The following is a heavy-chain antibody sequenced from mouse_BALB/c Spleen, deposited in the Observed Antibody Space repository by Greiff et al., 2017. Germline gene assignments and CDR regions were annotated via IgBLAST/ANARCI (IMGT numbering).Heavy chain of an antibody. V-gene: IGHV5-6-5*01. CDR1: GFTFSSYA. Sequence: EVQLMESGGGLVKPGGSLKLSCAASGFTFSSYAMSWVRQTPEKRLEWVASISSGGSTYYPDSVKGRFTISRDNARNILYLQMSSLRSEDTAMYYCARYDYSFAYWGQGTLVTVSA. J-gene: IGHJ3*01. CDR3: ARYDYSFAY. CDR2: ISSGGST. D-gene: IGHD2-4*01.